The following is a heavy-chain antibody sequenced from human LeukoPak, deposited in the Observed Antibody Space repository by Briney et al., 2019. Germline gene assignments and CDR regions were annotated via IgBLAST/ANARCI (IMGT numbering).Heavy chain of an antibody. V-gene: IGHV1-69*06. CDR1: GYTFTSYY. Sequence: SVKVSCKASGYTFTSYYMHWVRQAPGQGLEWMGGIIPIFGTANYAQKFQGRVTITADKSTSTAYMELSSLRSEDTAVYYCARGGYSYGSYFDYWGQGTLVTVSS. D-gene: IGHD5-18*01. CDR3: ARGGYSYGSYFDY. J-gene: IGHJ4*02. CDR2: IIPIFGTA.